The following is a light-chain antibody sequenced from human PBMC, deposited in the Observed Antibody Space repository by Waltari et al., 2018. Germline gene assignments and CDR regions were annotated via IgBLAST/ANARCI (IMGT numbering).Light chain of an antibody. CDR3: QQSYSIPIS. J-gene: IGKJ3*01. Sequence: DIQMTRSPSSLSASVGDRVTITCRASQSINNFLNWYQQKPGKAPKLLISATSTLQTGVPSRFSGSGSGTDFSLNISSLQPEDFATYYCQQSYSIPISFGPGTEVEIK. V-gene: IGKV1-39*01. CDR2: ATS. CDR1: QSINNF.